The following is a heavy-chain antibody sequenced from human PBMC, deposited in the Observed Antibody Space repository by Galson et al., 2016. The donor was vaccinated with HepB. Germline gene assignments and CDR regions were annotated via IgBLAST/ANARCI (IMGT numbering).Heavy chain of an antibody. D-gene: IGHD3-10*01. CDR3: AREGLAELVRPFDY. CDR1: GFTFSGYW. CDR2: IEEDGTEK. V-gene: IGHV3-7*01. Sequence: SLRLSCAASGFTFSGYWMSWVRQAPGKGLEWVANIEEDGTEKYYVDSVNGRFTISRDNAKNSVYLQMNSLRAEDTAVYYCAREGLAELVRPFDYWGQGALVTVSS. J-gene: IGHJ4*02.